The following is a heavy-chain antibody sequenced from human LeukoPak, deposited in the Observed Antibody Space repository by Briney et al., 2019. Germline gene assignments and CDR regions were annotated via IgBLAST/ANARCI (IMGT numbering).Heavy chain of an antibody. CDR3: ARATRYYYYMDV. J-gene: IGHJ6*03. V-gene: IGHV1-8*03. CDR1: GYTFTSYD. Sequence: ASVKVSCKASGYTFTSYDINWVRQATGQGLEWMGWMNPNSGNTGYAQEFQGRVTITRNTSISTAYMELSSLRSEDTAVYYCARATRYYYYMDVWGKGTTVTVSS. CDR2: MNPNSGNT.